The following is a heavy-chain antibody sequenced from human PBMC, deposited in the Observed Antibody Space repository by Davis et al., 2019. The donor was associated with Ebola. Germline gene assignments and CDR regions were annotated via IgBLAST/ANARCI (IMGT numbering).Heavy chain of an antibody. D-gene: IGHD3-10*01. CDR3: AKVGCRGTSWLGCYFDY. J-gene: IGHJ4*02. V-gene: IGHV3-9*01. CDR1: GFTFDAYA. CDR2: ISWNSGNI. Sequence: PGGSLRLSCAASGFTFDAYAMHWVRQAPGKGLEWVSGISWNSGNIGYADSVKGRFTISRDNAKNSLYLQMDSLRAEDTALYYCAKVGCRGTSWLGCYFDYWAQGILVTVSS.